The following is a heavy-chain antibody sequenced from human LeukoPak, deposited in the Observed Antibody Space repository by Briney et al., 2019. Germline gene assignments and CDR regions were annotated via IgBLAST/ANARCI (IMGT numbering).Heavy chain of an antibody. D-gene: IGHD2-2*01. CDR2: IYYSGST. V-gene: IGHV4-39*01. Sequence: PSETLSLTCTVSGGSISSSSYYWGWIRQPPGKGLEWIGIIYYSGSTYYHPSLKSPLTISVDTSKNQFSLKLSSVTATDTAVYYCARRGYCSSTSCYEYWFDPWGQGTLVTVSS. CDR3: ARRGYCSSTSCYEYWFDP. J-gene: IGHJ5*02. CDR1: GGSISSSSYY.